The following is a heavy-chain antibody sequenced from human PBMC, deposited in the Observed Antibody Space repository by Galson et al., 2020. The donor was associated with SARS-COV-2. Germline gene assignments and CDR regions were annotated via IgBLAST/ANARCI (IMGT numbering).Heavy chain of an antibody. CDR1: GFTFSSYG. J-gene: IGHJ4*02. D-gene: IGHD4-17*01. Sequence: GGSLRLSCAASGFTFSSYGMHWVRQAPGKGLEWVAVIWYDGSNKYYADSVKGRFTISRDNSKNTLYLQMNSLRAEDTAVYYCATDLPFGATVTTVDDYWGQGTLVTVSS. CDR2: IWYDGSNK. CDR3: ATDLPFGATVTTVDDY. V-gene: IGHV3-33*01.